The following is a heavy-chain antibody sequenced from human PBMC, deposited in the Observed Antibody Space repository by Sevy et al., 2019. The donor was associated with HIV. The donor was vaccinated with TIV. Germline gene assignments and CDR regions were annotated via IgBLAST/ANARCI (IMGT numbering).Heavy chain of an antibody. CDR2: VSYDVTDK. J-gene: IGHJ4*02. D-gene: IGHD3-16*02. CDR3: ARDLVYDYVWGSYRLLY. CDR1: GFTFSSYA. Sequence: GGSLRLSCAASGFTFSSYAMHWVRQAPGKGLEWVAVVSYDVTDKFHADSVKGLFTISRDYSKNTLDLQMNSLRAEDTAVYYCARDLVYDYVWGSYRLLYWGQGPLVTVSS. V-gene: IGHV3-30-3*01.